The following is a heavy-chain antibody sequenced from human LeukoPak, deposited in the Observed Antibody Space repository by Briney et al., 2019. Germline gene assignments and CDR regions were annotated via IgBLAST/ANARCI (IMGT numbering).Heavy chain of an antibody. CDR2: MNPNSGNT. D-gene: IGHD3-9*01. J-gene: IGHJ6*02. V-gene: IGHV1-8*01. CDR3: AREGGSHYDILTGPSLYYYGMDV. CDR1: GYTFTSYD. Sequence: ASVKVSCKASGYTFTSYDINWVRQATGQGLEWMGWMNPNSGNTGYAQKFQGRVTMTRNTSISTAYMELSSLRSEDTAVYYCAREGGSHYDILTGPSLYYYGMDVWGQGTTVTVSS.